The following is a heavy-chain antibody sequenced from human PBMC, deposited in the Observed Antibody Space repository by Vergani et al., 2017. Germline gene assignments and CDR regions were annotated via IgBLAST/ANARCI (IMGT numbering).Heavy chain of an antibody. V-gene: IGHV1-46*01. J-gene: IGHJ5*02. Sequence: QVQLVQSGAEVKKPGASVKVSCKASGYTFTSYYMHWVRQAPGQGLEWIGEINHSGSTNYNPSLKSRVTISVDTSKNQFSLKLSSVTAADTAVYYCARGQGRSIAARRTINWFDPWGQGTLVTVSS. D-gene: IGHD6-6*01. CDR3: ARGQGRSIAARRTINWFDP. CDR1: GYTFTSYY. CDR2: INHSGST.